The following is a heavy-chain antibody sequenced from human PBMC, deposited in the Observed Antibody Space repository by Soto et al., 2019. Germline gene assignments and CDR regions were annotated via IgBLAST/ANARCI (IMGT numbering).Heavy chain of an antibody. D-gene: IGHD3-9*01. Sequence: GGSLRLSCAASGFTFSTYGMHWVRQAPGKGLEWLAAIWYDGSNKYYVDSVEGRFTISRDNSKNTLYLQMNSLRAEDTAVYYCARGNYDILTGLDYWGQGTLVTVSS. CDR2: IWYDGSNK. CDR3: ARGNYDILTGLDY. V-gene: IGHV3-33*01. J-gene: IGHJ4*02. CDR1: GFTFSTYG.